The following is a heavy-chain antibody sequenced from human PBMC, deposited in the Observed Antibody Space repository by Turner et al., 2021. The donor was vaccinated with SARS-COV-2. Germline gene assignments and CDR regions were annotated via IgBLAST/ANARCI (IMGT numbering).Heavy chain of an antibody. D-gene: IGHD2-2*01. CDR3: TTSPAVGY. Sequence: EVQLLESGGGLAQPGGSLGLSCAASGFTVYNNYMTWVRQAPGKGLEWVSGIYSGGQTYYADSVKGRFTISRHSSKNTLYLQMNSLRPEDTAMYYCTTSPAVGYWGQGTLVTVSS. J-gene: IGHJ4*02. CDR2: IYSGGQT. V-gene: IGHV3-53*04. CDR1: GFTVYNNY.